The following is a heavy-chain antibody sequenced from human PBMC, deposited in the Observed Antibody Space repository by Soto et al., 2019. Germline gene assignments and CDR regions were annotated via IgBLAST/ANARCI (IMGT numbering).Heavy chain of an antibody. D-gene: IGHD3-16*01. CDR2: IYYSGTT. Sequence: QVQLQESGPGLVKPSQTLSLTCNVSAGYISTGNYYWSWIRQSPGKGLEWIGHIYYSGTTYYNPSLKSRVTISVDASKNQFSLELSSVTAADTAIYYCVSRQQQVALGEYWGQGILVTVSS. J-gene: IGHJ1*01. CDR1: AGYISTGNYY. V-gene: IGHV4-30-4*01. CDR3: VSRQQQVALGEY.